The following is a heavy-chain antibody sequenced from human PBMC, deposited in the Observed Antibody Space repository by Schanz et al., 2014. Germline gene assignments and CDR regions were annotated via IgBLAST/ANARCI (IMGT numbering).Heavy chain of an antibody. V-gene: IGHV3-21*01. J-gene: IGHJ4*02. CDR2: ISSTSTYL. D-gene: IGHD3-16*01. CDR1: GFTFSSYT. Sequence: EVQLLESGGGLVKPGGSLRLSCAASGFTFSSYTMKWVRQAPGKGLEWVSSISSTSTYLYYADSVKGRFTISRDSARNSLYLQMSSLRAEDTAVYYCARGTPFLCDYWGQGTLVTVSS. CDR3: ARGTPFLCDY.